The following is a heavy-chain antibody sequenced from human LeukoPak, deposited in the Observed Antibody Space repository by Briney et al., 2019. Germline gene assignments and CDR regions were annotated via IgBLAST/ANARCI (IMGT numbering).Heavy chain of an antibody. CDR3: ASVVPSDY. D-gene: IGHD2-2*01. V-gene: IGHV3-66*02. Sequence: GGSLRLSCAASGFTFSSYAMSWVRQAPGKGMEWVSVIYSGGSTYYADSVKGRFTISRDNSKNTLYLQMNSLRAEDTAVYYCASVVPSDYWGQGTLVTVS. CDR2: IYSGGST. CDR1: GFTFSSYA. J-gene: IGHJ4*02.